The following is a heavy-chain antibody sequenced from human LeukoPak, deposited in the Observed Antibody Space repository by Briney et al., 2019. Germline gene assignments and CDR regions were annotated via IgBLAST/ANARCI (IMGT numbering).Heavy chain of an antibody. CDR1: GFTFSNFA. V-gene: IGHV3-21*01. CDR2: ISSGSSYI. D-gene: IGHD3-3*01. Sequence: GGSLRLSCAASGFTFSNFAMSWVRQAPGKGLEWVSSISSGSSYIYYADSVKGRFTISRDNTKNSLYLQMNSLRAEDTAVYYCARYLLLGYDTELLHAFDIWGQGTMVTVSS. J-gene: IGHJ3*02. CDR3: ARYLLLGYDTELLHAFDI.